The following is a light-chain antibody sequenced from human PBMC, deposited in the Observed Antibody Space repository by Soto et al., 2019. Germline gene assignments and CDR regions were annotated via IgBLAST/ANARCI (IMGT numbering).Light chain of an antibody. CDR3: LQHDTYPRT. Sequence: DIQMTQSPSSLSASVGDSVSITCRASQGIGKYLGWYQQKPGEAPKRLIYGTSNLQTGVPSRFSGSGSGTEFTLTITRLRPEDFATYYCLQHDTYPRTFGQGTKL. CDR2: GTS. J-gene: IGKJ1*01. CDR1: QGIGKY. V-gene: IGKV1-17*01.